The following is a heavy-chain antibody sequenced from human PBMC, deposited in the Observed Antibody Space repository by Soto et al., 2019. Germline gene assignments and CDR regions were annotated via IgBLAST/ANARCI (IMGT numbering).Heavy chain of an antibody. CDR2: LGGSGGTT. J-gene: IGHJ4*02. V-gene: IGHV3-23*01. D-gene: IGHD2-2*01. Sequence: EVQLLESGGGLVQPGGSLRLSCTGSGFTFSSYAMSWVRQAPGEGLEWVSGLGGSGGTTYYADSVKGRFTVSRDNSKNTLYLQMNSLRADDTAVYYCAKGSTSSRPYYFDYWGRGTLVTVSS. CDR3: AKGSTSSRPYYFDY. CDR1: GFTFSSYA.